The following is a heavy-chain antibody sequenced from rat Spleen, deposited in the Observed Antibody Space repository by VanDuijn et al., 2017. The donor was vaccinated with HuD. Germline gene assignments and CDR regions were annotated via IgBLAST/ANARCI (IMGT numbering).Heavy chain of an antibody. D-gene: IGHD1-2*01. CDR2: ITNTGGYT. V-gene: IGHV5-31*01. Sequence: EVHLVESGGGLVHPGGSLKLSCIASGFTFNNYWMTWIRQAPGKGLEWVASITNTGGYTYYPDSVKGRFTISRDNAKSTLYLQMDSLRSGDTATYYCTRPYYSSYPFAYWGQGTLVTVSS. CDR3: TRPYYSSYPFAY. CDR1: GFTFNNYW. J-gene: IGHJ3*01.